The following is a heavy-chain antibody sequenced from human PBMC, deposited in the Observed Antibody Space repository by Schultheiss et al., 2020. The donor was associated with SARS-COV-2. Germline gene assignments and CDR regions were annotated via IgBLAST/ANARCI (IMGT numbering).Heavy chain of an antibody. CDR1: GFTFSSYA. J-gene: IGHJ6*03. CDR2: ISGSGGST. V-gene: IGHV3-23*01. D-gene: IGHD3-3*01. Sequence: GGSLRLSCAASGFTFSSYAMSWVRQAPGKGLEWVSAISGSGGSTYYADSVKGRFTISRDNSKNSLYLQMNSLRAEDTAVYYCARVEGRITIFGVVTAGSGYMDVWGKGTTVTVSS. CDR3: ARVEGRITIFGVVTAGSGYMDV.